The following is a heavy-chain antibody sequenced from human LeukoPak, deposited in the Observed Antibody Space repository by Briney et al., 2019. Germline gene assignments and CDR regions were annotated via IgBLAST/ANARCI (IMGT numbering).Heavy chain of an antibody. V-gene: IGHV3-48*03. Sequence: GGSLRLSCAASGFTFSSYEMNWVRQAPGKGLEWVSYISSSGSTIYYADSVKGRFTISRDNAKTSLYLQMNSLRAEDTAVYYCAKGYGWEASYYYYYMDVWGKGTTVTISS. D-gene: IGHD1-26*01. CDR3: AKGYGWEASYYYYYMDV. J-gene: IGHJ6*03. CDR2: ISSSGSTI. CDR1: GFTFSSYE.